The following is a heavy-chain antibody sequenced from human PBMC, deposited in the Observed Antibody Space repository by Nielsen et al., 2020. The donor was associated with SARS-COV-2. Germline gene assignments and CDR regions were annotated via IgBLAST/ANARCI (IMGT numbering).Heavy chain of an antibody. D-gene: IGHD6-13*01. CDR3: AKDPSDGYSSSWYFDY. J-gene: IGHJ4*02. CDR1: GFTLSNYA. Sequence: GGSLRLSCAASGFTLSNYAMHWVRQAPGKGLEWVSGISWNSGSIAYADSVKGRFTISRDNAKSSLYLQMNSLRAEDTALYYCAKDPSDGYSSSWYFDYWGQGTLVTVSS. CDR2: ISWNSGSI. V-gene: IGHV3-9*01.